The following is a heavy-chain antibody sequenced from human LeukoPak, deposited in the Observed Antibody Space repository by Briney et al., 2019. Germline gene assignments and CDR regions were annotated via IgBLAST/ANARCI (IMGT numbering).Heavy chain of an antibody. CDR3: ARDLDYYDSSGSHRRRNYFDY. J-gene: IGHJ4*02. Sequence: GGSLRLSCAASGFTVSSSYMSWVRQAPGKGLEWVSIIHSDGSTYYADSVKGRFTIYRDTSKNTLYLQMNSLRGEDTAMYYCARDLDYYDSSGSHRRRNYFDYWGQGTLVTVSS. D-gene: IGHD3-22*01. CDR1: GFTVSSSY. V-gene: IGHV3-53*01. CDR2: IHSDGST.